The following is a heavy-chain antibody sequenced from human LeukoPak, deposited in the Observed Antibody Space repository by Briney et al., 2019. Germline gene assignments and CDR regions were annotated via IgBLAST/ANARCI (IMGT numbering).Heavy chain of an antibody. V-gene: IGHV1-69*13. CDR2: IIPIFGTA. CDR3: ARVWGSSGYYPS. D-gene: IGHD3-22*01. J-gene: IGHJ4*02. Sequence: ASVKVSCKASGYTFSSHAISWVRQAPGQGLEWMGGIIPIFGTANYAQKFQGRVTITADESTSTAYMELSSLRSEDTAVYYCARVWGSSGYYPSWGQGTLVTVSS. CDR1: GYTFSSHA.